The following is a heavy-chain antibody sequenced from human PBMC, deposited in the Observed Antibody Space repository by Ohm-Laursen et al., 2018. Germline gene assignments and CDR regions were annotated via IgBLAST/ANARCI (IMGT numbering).Heavy chain of an antibody. D-gene: IGHD2/OR15-2a*01. Sequence: GSLRLSCSASGFTFTNYWMNWIRQAPGKGLEWVANINQDGSGKYYGDSVKGRFTISRDNAKNSLYLEMNSLRAEDTAVYYCTRITLRPAVEYWGQGTLVTVSS. CDR2: INQDGSGK. V-gene: IGHV3-7*01. CDR3: TRITLRPAVEY. J-gene: IGHJ4*02. CDR1: GFTFTNYW.